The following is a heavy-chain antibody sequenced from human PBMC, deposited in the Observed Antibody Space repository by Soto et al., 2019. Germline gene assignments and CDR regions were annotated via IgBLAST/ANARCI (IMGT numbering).Heavy chain of an antibody. Sequence: PSETLSLTCSVSGADLNSGNYYWSWIRQVPGKGLEWIGHIYVTGAVDYSPSLRDRITISQETSERQFSLNLRLVTAADTAVYYCARLRISTNNYKWFDPWGQGTLVTVSS. D-gene: IGHD1-20*01. V-gene: IGHV4-31*03. CDR2: IYVTGAV. CDR1: GADLNSGNYY. J-gene: IGHJ5*02. CDR3: ARLRISTNNYKWFDP.